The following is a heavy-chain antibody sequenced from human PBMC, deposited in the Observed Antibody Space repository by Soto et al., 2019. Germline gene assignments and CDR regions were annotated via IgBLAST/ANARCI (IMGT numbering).Heavy chain of an antibody. D-gene: IGHD2-2*01. V-gene: IGHV1-69*08. CDR1: GGNRYT. CDR3: ARDSGRSDVVPAAISAMDV. J-gene: IGHJ6*02. CDR2: IIPMFGIA. Sequence: QVQLVQSGAEVKKPGSSVKVSCKGSGGNRYTITWVRQAPGQGLEWMGRIIPMFGIATYAQNFQGRVTISAHKATSTAYMELSSLRSEDTAVYYCARDSGRSDVVPAAISAMDVWGHGTTVTVSS.